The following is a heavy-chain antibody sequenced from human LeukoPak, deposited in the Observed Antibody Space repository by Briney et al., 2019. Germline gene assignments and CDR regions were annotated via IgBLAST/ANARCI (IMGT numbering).Heavy chain of an antibody. CDR2: IKTDGSIT. D-gene: IGHD6-13*01. CDR3: ATSRGSWPDYFDY. CDR1: GFGFSVYW. V-gene: IGHV3-74*01. J-gene: IGHJ4*02. Sequence: GGSLRLSCAASGFGFSVYWMHWVRQAPGKGPVWVSRIKTDGSITDYADSVKGRFTISRDNAKNSLYLQMNSLRAEDTAVYYCATSRGSWPDYFDYWGQGTLVTVSS.